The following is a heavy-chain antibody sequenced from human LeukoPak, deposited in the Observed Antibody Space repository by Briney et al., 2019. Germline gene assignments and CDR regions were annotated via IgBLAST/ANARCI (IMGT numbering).Heavy chain of an antibody. D-gene: IGHD4-17*01. CDR3: ARKCRDYGDYRINWFDP. CDR1: GYTFTSYA. V-gene: IGHV7-4-1*02. CDR2: INTNTGNP. Sequence: ASVKVSCKASGYTFTSYAMNWVRQAPGQGLEWMGWINTNTGNPTYAQGFTGRFVFSLDTSVSTAYLQISSLKAEDTAVYYCARKCRDYGDYRINWFDPWGQGTLVTVSS. J-gene: IGHJ5*02.